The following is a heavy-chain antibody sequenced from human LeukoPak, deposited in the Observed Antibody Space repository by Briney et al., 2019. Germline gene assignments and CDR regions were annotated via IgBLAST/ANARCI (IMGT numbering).Heavy chain of an antibody. D-gene: IGHD4-17*01. CDR2: INWNGGST. V-gene: IGHV3-20*04. CDR1: GFTFDDYG. CDR3: ASSRRGDYLPFYVY. Sequence: PGGSLRLSCAASGFTFDDYGMSWVRQAPGKGLEWVSGINWNGGSTGYADSVKGRFTISRHNAKNSLYLQMNSLRAEDTALYYCASSRRGDYLPFYVYWGQGTLVTVSS. J-gene: IGHJ4*02.